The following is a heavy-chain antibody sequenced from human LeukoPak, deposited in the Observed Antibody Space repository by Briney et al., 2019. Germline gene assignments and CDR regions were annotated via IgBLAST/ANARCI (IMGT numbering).Heavy chain of an antibody. CDR2: IYYSGST. V-gene: IGHV4-59*01. CDR1: GGSISSYY. D-gene: IGHD6-19*01. Sequence: SETLSLTCTVSGGSISSYYWSWIRQPPGKGLEWIGYIYYSGSTNYNPSLKSRVTISVDTSKNQFSLKLSSVTAADTAVYYCARRYSSGRSGWFDPWGQGTLVTVSS. J-gene: IGHJ5*02. CDR3: ARRYSSGRSGWFDP.